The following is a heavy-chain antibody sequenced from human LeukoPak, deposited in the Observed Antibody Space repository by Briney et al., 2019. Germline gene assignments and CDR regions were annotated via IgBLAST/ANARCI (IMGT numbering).Heavy chain of an antibody. CDR2: INPNSGGT. D-gene: IGHD3-22*01. Sequence: ASVKVSCKASGYTFTSYGISWVRQAPGQGLEWMGWINPNSGGTNYAQKFQGRVTMTRDTSISTAYMELSRLRSDDTAVYYCARAGSGYYSSLDYWGQGTLVTVSS. CDR3: ARAGSGYYSSLDY. V-gene: IGHV1-2*02. J-gene: IGHJ4*02. CDR1: GYTFTSYG.